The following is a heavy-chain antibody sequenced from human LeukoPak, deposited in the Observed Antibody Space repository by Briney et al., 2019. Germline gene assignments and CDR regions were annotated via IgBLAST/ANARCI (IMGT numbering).Heavy chain of an antibody. Sequence: EASVKVSCKASGYTFTGYYMHWVRQAPGQGLEWMGWINPNSGGTNYAQKFQGRVTMTRDTSISTAYMELSRLRSDDTAVYYCARGLTHWYSGSYPKGFDPWGQGTLVTVSS. D-gene: IGHD1-26*01. CDR1: GYTFTGYY. CDR3: ARGLTHWYSGSYPKGFDP. CDR2: INPNSGGT. V-gene: IGHV1-2*02. J-gene: IGHJ5*02.